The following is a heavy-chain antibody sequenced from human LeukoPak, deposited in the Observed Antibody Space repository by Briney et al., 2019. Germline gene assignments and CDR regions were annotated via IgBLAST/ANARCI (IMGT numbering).Heavy chain of an antibody. V-gene: IGHV4-39*01. Sequence: PSETLSLTCTVSGGSISSSSYYWGWIRQPPGKGLEWIGSIYYSGSTYYNPSLKSRVTISADTSKNQFSLKLSSVTAADTAVYYCARASPRSTIFGVDREAGPGWFDPWGQGTLVTVSS. CDR1: GGSISSSSYY. D-gene: IGHD3-3*01. CDR2: IYYSGST. CDR3: ARASPRSTIFGVDREAGPGWFDP. J-gene: IGHJ5*02.